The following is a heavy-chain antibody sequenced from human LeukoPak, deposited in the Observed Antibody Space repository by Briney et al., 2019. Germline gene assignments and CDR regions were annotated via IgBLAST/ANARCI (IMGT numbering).Heavy chain of an antibody. V-gene: IGHV4-39*02. CDR1: GGSISSGSYY. CDR3: AREVGDDYYGSGSYYNHY. Sequence: SETLSLTCTVSGGSISSGSYYWGWIRQPPGKGLEWIGSIYYSGSTYYNPSLKSRVIISVDTSKNQFSLKLSSVTAADTAVYYCAREVGDDYYGSGSYYNHYWGQGTLVTVSS. J-gene: IGHJ4*02. D-gene: IGHD3-10*01. CDR2: IYYSGST.